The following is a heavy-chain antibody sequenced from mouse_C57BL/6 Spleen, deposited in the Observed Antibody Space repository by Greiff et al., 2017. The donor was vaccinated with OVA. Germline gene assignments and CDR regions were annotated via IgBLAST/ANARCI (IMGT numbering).Heavy chain of an antibody. Sequence: EVQGVESGEGLVKPGGSLKLSCAASGFTFSSYAMSWVRQTPEKRLEWVAYISSGGDYIYYADTVKGRFTISRDNARNTLYLQMSSLKSEDTAMYYCTRDERYPAWFAYWGQGTLVTVSA. CDR3: TRDERYPAWFAY. D-gene: IGHD1-1*01. J-gene: IGHJ3*01. V-gene: IGHV5-9-1*02. CDR1: GFTFSSYA. CDR2: ISSGGDYI.